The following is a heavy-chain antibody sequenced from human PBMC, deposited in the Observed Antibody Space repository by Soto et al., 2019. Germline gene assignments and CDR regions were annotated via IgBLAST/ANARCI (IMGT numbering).Heavy chain of an antibody. D-gene: IGHD2-21*02. CDR2: IYHSGST. CDR3: ARDLWGYCGTDCYPLDV. J-gene: IGHJ6*02. CDR1: GDSISSGGYS. V-gene: IGHV4-30-2*01. Sequence: SETLSLTCAVSGDSISSGGYSWSWIRQPPGKGLEWIGYIYHSGSTYYNPSLKSRVTISVDRSKNQFSLKPNSVTAADTAVYYCARDLWGYCGTDCYPLDVWGQGTTVTVSS.